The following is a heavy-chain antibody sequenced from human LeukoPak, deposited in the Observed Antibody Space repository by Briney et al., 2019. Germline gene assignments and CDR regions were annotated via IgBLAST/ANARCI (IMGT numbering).Heavy chain of an antibody. CDR2: IYYSGST. V-gene: IGHV4-61*01. Sequence: SETLSLTCTVSGGSVSSGSYYWSWIRQPPGKGLEWIGYIYYSGSTNYNPSLKSRVTISVDTSKNQFSLKLSSVTAADTAVYYCARAGYSSSWYFWDYWGQGTLVTVSS. D-gene: IGHD6-13*01. J-gene: IGHJ4*02. CDR3: ARAGYSSSWYFWDY. CDR1: GGSVSSGSYY.